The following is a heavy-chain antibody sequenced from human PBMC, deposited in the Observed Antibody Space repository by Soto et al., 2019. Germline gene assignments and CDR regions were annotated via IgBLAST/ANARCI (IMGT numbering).Heavy chain of an antibody. D-gene: IGHD3-3*01. J-gene: IGHJ5*02. V-gene: IGHV1-18*01. CDR3: ARGYYDFWSGYQSAFDP. CDR2: ITAYNGNT. Sequence: ASVKVSCKASGYTFTGYGIGWVRQAPGQGLEWMGWITAYNGNTNYAQKLQGRVTMTTDTSTSTAYMELRSLRSDDTAVYYCARGYYDFWSGYQSAFDPWGQGTLVTVSS. CDR1: GYTFTGYG.